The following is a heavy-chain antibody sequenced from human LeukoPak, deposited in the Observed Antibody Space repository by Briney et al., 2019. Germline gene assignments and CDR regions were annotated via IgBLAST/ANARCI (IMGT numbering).Heavy chain of an antibody. D-gene: IGHD6-13*01. CDR1: GFTFITYA. CDR2: ISNSGGST. CDR3: ASPGKAAAE. J-gene: IGHJ1*01. Sequence: GGSLRLSCAASGFTFITYAMTWVRQAPGKGLEWVSSISNSGGSTYYADSVRGRFTISRDNSKNTLYLQMNSLRVEDTAVYYCASPGKAAAEGGQGTPVTVSS. V-gene: IGHV3-23*01.